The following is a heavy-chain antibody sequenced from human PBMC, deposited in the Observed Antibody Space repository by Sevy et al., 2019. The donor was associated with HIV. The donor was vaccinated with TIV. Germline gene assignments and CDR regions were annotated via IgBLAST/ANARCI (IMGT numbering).Heavy chain of an antibody. CDR2: IYYSGST. V-gene: IGHV4-30-4*01. Sequence: SETLSLTCTVSGGSISSGDYYWSWIRQPPGKGLEWIGYIYYSGSTYYNPSLKSRVTISVDTSKNQFSLKLSSVTAADTAVYYCAGTSHYYGSRSYYRGQGTLVTVSS. CDR3: AGTSHYYGSRSYY. CDR1: GGSISSGDYY. J-gene: IGHJ4*02. D-gene: IGHD3-10*01.